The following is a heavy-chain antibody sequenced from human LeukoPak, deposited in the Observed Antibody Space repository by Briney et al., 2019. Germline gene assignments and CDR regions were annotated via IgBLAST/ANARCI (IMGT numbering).Heavy chain of an antibody. V-gene: IGHV4-59*01. D-gene: IGHD2-8*01. CDR3: ARGTNRTYYYYGMDV. CDR2: IYYSGST. Sequence: SETLSLTCTVSGGSISSYYWSWIRQPPGKGLEWIGYIYYSGSTNYNPSLKSRVTIPVDTSKNQFSLKLSSVTAADTAVYYCARGTNRTYYYYGMDVWGQGTTVTVSS. J-gene: IGHJ6*02. CDR1: GGSISSYY.